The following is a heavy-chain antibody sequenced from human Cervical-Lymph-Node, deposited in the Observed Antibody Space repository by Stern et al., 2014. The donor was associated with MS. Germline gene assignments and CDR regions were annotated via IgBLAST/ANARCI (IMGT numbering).Heavy chain of an antibody. D-gene: IGHD4-23*01. CDR1: GFSFSDYG. Sequence: HVQLVESGGGVVQPGRSLRLSCAASGFSFSDYGIHWVRQAPGKALEWVAVISYDGTHKYYTDSVKGRGTISRDNSKNTVYLEMNSLRSDDTAVYYCAKDLGGNAFDYWGQGTLVIVSS. J-gene: IGHJ4*02. V-gene: IGHV3-30*18. CDR2: ISYDGTHK. CDR3: AKDLGGNAFDY.